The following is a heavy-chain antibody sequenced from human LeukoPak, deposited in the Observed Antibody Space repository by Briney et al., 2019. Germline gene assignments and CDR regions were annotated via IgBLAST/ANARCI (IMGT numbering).Heavy chain of an antibody. CDR3: ARVFGYSSDWQRKPYYYGMDV. D-gene: IGHD6-19*01. CDR1: GGSIDSNNW. Sequence: SGTLSLTCAVSGGSIDSNNWWSWVRQPPGEGLEWIGEIYRSGSTNYNPSLKSRVTISVDKSKNQFSLRLKSVTVADTAVYYCARVFGYSSDWQRKPYYYGMDVWGQGTTVTISS. V-gene: IGHV4-4*02. J-gene: IGHJ6*02. CDR2: IYRSGST.